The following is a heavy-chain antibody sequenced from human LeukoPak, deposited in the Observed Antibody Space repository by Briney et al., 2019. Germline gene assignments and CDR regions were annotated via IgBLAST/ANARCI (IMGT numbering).Heavy chain of an antibody. CDR2: IYYSGST. CDR1: GGSISSSGYY. J-gene: IGHJ4*02. CDR3: ASNEWSGYYFDY. Sequence: SEALSLTCTVSGGSISSSGYYWGWIRQPPGKGLEWIGTIYYSGSTYYNPSLKSRVTISVDTSKNQFSLKLSSVTAADTAVYYCASNEWSGYYFDYWGQGTLVTVSS. D-gene: IGHD3-3*01. V-gene: IGHV4-39*01.